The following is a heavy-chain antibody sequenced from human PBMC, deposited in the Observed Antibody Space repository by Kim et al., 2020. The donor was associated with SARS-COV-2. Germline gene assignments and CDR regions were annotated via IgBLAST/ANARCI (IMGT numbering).Heavy chain of an antibody. CDR3: GRWVRGVYNWFDP. J-gene: IGHJ5*02. CDR2: IYYSGST. CDR1: GGSISSYY. Sequence: SETLSLTCTVSGGSISSYYWSWIRQPPGKGLEWIGYIYYSGSTNYNPSLKSRVTISVDTSKNQFSLKLSSVTAADTAVYYCGRWVRGVYNWFDPWGRGTLVTVSS. D-gene: IGHD3-10*01. V-gene: IGHV4-59*01.